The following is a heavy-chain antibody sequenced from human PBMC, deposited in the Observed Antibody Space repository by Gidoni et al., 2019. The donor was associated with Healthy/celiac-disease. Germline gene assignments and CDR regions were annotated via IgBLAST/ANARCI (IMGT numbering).Heavy chain of an antibody. D-gene: IGHD3-3*01. V-gene: IGHV1-2*02. CDR1: GYHFTGYY. J-gene: IGHJ4*02. CDR3: ATQGYDFWSGYYGPLDY. CDR2: INPNSGGT. Sequence: QVQLVQSGAEVKKPGASVKVSCKASGYHFTGYYMHWVRQAPGQGLEWMGWINPNSGGTNYAQKFQGRVTMTRDTSISTAYMELSRLRSDDTAVYYCATQGYDFWSGYYGPLDYWGQGTLVTVSS.